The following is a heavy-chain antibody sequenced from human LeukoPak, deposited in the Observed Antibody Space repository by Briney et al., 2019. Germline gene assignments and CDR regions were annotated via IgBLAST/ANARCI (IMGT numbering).Heavy chain of an antibody. CDR3: AKNTVTTTFDS. D-gene: IGHD4-17*01. CDR1: GFTVSSNY. Sequence: GGSLRLSCAASGFTVSSNYMSWVRQAPGKGLEWVSVIYSDSSTYYADSVKGRFTISRDNSKNTLYLQMNSLRAEDTAVYYCAKNTVTTTFDSWGQGTLVTVSS. J-gene: IGHJ4*02. V-gene: IGHV3-66*01. CDR2: IYSDSST.